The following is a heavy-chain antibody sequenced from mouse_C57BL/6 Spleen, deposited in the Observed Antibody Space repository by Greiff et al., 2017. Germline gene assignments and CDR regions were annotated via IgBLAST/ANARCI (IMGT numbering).Heavy chain of an antibody. Sequence: QVQLQQPGAELVKPGASVKVSCTASGYTFTSYWMHWVKQRPGQGLEWIGRIHPSDSDTDYNQKFKGKATLTVDTSSSTAYMQPSSLTSEDSAVYDCAIGIYYDYGVVDMDYWGQGTSVTVSS. CDR1: GYTFTSYW. CDR3: AIGIYYDYGVVDMDY. J-gene: IGHJ4*01. CDR2: IHPSDSDT. D-gene: IGHD2-4*01. V-gene: IGHV1-74*01.